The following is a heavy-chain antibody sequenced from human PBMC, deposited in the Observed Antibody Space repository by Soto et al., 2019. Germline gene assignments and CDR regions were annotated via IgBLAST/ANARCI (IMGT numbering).Heavy chain of an antibody. V-gene: IGHV4-59*01. J-gene: IGHJ4*02. CDR3: ARSEYSGYRSLFDY. D-gene: IGHD5-12*01. CDR2: IYYSGST. Sequence: SETLSLTCTVSGGSISSYYWSWIRQPPGKGLEWIGYIYYSGSTNYNPSLKSRVTISVDTSKNQFSLKLSSVTAADTAVYYCARSEYSGYRSLFDYWGQGTLVTVSS. CDR1: GGSISSYY.